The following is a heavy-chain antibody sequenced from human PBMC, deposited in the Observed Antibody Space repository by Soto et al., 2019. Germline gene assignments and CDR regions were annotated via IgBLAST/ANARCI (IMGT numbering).Heavy chain of an antibody. J-gene: IGHJ3*02. V-gene: IGHV1-46*01. D-gene: IGHD3-10*01. CDR3: ARDPTRREVLWFGEFPAAFDI. CDR1: GYTFTSYY. CDR2: INPSGGST. Sequence: SVKVSCKASGYTFTSYYMHWVRQALGQGLEWMGIINPSGGSTSYAQKFQGRVTMTRDTSTSTVYMELSSLRSEDTAVYYCARDPTRREVLWFGEFPAAFDIWGQGTMVTVSS.